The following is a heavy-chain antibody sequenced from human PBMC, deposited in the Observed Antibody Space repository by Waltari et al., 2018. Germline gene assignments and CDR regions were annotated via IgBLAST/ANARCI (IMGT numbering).Heavy chain of an antibody. V-gene: IGHV1-69*01. CDR1: GGTFSSYA. CDR2: IIPIFGTA. Sequence: QVQLVQSGAEVKKPGSSVNVSCTASGGTFSSYAISWVRQAPGQGLEGMGGIIPIFGTANYAQKFQGRVTITADESTSTAYMELSSLRSEDTAVYYCARGISTIFPSYYFDYWGQGTLVTVSS. J-gene: IGHJ4*02. CDR3: ARGISTIFPSYYFDY. D-gene: IGHD3-3*01.